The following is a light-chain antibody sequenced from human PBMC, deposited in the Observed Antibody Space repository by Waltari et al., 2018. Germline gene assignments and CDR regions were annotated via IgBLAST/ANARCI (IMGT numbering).Light chain of an antibody. CDR2: GTS. CDR1: QRVSRA. V-gene: IGKV3-20*01. CDR3: QHYVRLPAT. Sequence: EIVLTQSPGTLSLSPGERATLSCRASQRVSRALAWYQQKPGQAPRLLSYGTSNMAPGIPDRFSGSGSGTDFSLTISRLEPEDVAVYFCQHYVRLPATFGQGTKVEIK. J-gene: IGKJ1*01.